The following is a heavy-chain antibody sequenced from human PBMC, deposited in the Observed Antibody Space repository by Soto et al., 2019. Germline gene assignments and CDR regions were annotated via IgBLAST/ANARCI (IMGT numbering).Heavy chain of an antibody. Sequence: GASVKVTCKDSGGTLSSNASRWVRQAPGQGLEWMGGIIPIFGTANYAQKFQGRVTITADESTSTAYMELSSLRSEDTAVYYCARDEYYYDSSGYYLHVFDYWGQGTLVTV. V-gene: IGHV1-69*13. CDR3: ARDEYYYDSSGYYLHVFDY. D-gene: IGHD3-22*01. CDR1: GGTLSSNA. CDR2: IIPIFGTA. J-gene: IGHJ4*02.